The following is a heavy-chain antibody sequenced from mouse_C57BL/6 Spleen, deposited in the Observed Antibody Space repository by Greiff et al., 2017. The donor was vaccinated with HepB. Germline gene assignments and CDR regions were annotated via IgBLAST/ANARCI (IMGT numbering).Heavy chain of an antibody. Sequence: QVQLQQSGAELAKPGASVKLSCKASGYTFTSYWMHWVKQRPGQGLEWIGYINPSSGYTKYNQKFKDKATLTADKSSSTAYMQLSSLTYEDSAVYYCASDYCGSSYEDAMDYWGQGTSVTVSS. J-gene: IGHJ4*01. CDR3: ASDYCGSSYEDAMDY. CDR2: INPSSGYT. D-gene: IGHD1-1*01. CDR1: GYTFTSYW. V-gene: IGHV1-7*01.